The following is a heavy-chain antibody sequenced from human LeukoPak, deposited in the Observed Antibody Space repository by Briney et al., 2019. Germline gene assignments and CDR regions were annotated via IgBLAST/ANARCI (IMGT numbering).Heavy chain of an antibody. CDR3: ARDRETYYDILTGYYTLGDAFDI. V-gene: IGHV3-64D*06. J-gene: IGHJ3*02. D-gene: IGHD3-9*01. Sequence: GGSLRLSCSASGFPFSSYAIHWVRQAPGKGLEYVSAISSNGGSTYYADSVKGRFTISRDNSKNTLYLQMSSLRAEDTAVYYCARDRETYYDILTGYYTLGDAFDIWGQGTMVTVSS. CDR1: GFPFSSYA. CDR2: ISSNGGST.